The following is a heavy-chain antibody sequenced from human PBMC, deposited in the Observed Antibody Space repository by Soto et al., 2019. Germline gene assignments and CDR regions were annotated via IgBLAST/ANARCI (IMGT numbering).Heavy chain of an antibody. J-gene: IGHJ4*02. CDR1: GDSISNYDYY. CDR2: VHSSGTT. V-gene: IGHV4-31*03. D-gene: IGHD6-19*01. Sequence: QVQLQESGPGLVKPSQTLSLTCTVSGDSISNYDYYWNWIRQHPGKGLEWIGYVHSSGTTDYNPSLKSRVTISMDTSKKHFSLRLTSVTAADTAVYFCARQTQWLSPFDYWGQGTLVTVSS. CDR3: ARQTQWLSPFDY.